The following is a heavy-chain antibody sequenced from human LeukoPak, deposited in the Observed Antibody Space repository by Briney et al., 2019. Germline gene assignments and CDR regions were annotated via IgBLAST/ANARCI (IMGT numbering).Heavy chain of an antibody. J-gene: IGHJ3*02. CDR2: IYTCGST. Sequence: SETLSLTCTVSGGSISSGSYYWSWIRQPAGKGLEWIGRIYTCGSTNYNPSLKSRVTISVDTSKNQFSLKLSSVTAADTAVYYCARDRIYDFWSGSTLGAFDIWGQGTMVTVSS. CDR3: ARDRIYDFWSGSTLGAFDI. D-gene: IGHD3-3*01. V-gene: IGHV4-61*02. CDR1: GGSISSGSYY.